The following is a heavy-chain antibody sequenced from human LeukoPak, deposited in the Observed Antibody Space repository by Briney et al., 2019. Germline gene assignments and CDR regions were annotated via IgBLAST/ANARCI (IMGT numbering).Heavy chain of an antibody. V-gene: IGHV3-7*01. J-gene: IGHJ4*02. D-gene: IGHD6-19*01. CDR1: GFTFSTSW. Sequence: TGGSLRLSCAASGFTFSTSWMNWVRQAPGKGLEWVVSINPDGSEKYSVDSVEGRFTISRGNAKNSLFLQMNSLRAEDTAVYYCARDRGYSSFDYWGQGTLVTVSS. CDR3: ARDRGYSSFDY. CDR2: INPDGSEK.